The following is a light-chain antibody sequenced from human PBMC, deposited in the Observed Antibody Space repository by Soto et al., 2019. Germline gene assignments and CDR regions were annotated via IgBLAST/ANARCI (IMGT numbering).Light chain of an antibody. V-gene: IGKV1-5*03. CDR2: KAS. CDR1: QTISSW. CDR3: QHYNSYSEA. Sequence: ESQTTQSPSAMCYSCGDSVSITCGASQTISSWLAWYQQKPGKAPKLLIYKASTLKSGVPSRFSGSGSGTEFTLTISSLQPDDFATYYCQHYNSYSEAFGQGTKVDI. J-gene: IGKJ1*01.